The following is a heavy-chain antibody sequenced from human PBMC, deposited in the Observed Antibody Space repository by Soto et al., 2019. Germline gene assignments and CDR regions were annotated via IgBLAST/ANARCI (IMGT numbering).Heavy chain of an antibody. J-gene: IGHJ5*02. V-gene: IGHV5-51*01. CDR2: IYPGDSDT. Sequence: GESLKISFKGSGYSFTSYFIGWVRQMPGKGLEWVGIIYPGDSDTRYSPSFQGQVTISADKSISTAYLQWSSLKASDTAMYYCARRRPLGYCSGGSCRNWFDPWGQGTLVTVSS. CDR3: ARRRPLGYCSGGSCRNWFDP. D-gene: IGHD2-15*01. CDR1: GYSFTSYF.